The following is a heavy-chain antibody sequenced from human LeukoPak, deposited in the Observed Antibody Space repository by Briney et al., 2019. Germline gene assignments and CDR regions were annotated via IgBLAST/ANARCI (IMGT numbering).Heavy chain of an antibody. J-gene: IGHJ6*03. CDR1: GYTFTSYD. D-gene: IGHD3-3*01. CDR3: ARGKRHIFDYYYYYMDV. Sequence: ASVKVSCKASGYTFTSYDINWVRQATGQGLEWMGWMNPNSGNTGYAQKFQGRVTMTRNTSISTAYMELSSLRSEDTAVYYCARGKRHIFDYYYYYMDVWGKGTTVTVFS. CDR2: MNPNSGNT. V-gene: IGHV1-8*01.